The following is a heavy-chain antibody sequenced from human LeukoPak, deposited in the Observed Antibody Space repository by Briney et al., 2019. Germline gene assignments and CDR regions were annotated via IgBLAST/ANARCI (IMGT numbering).Heavy chain of an antibody. CDR3: VKLLVEMRVLLPYFDY. J-gene: IGHJ4*02. D-gene: IGHD2-15*01. Sequence: PGGSLRLSCSASGFTFSNYAIHWVRHAPGKGLEVVSSISPSGGSTYYTDSVKGRFTISRDNFKDMLYLQMSSLRPEDTAVYYCVKLLVEMRVLLPYFDYWGQGTLVTVSS. CDR2: ISPSGGST. CDR1: GFTFSNYA. V-gene: IGHV3-64D*06.